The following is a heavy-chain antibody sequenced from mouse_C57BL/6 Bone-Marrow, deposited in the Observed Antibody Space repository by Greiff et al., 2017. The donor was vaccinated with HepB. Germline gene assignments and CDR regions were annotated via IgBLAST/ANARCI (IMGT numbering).Heavy chain of an antibody. CDR3: ARNDYGSSYGYFDV. CDR2: IWSGGST. Sequence: VMLVESGPGLVQPSQSLSITCTVSGFSLTSYGVHWVRQSPGKGLEWLGVIWSGGSTDYNAAFISRLSISKDNSKSQVFFKMNSLQADDTAIYYCARNDYGSSYGYFDVWGTGTTVTVSS. D-gene: IGHD1-1*01. CDR1: GFSLTSYG. J-gene: IGHJ1*03. V-gene: IGHV2-2*01.